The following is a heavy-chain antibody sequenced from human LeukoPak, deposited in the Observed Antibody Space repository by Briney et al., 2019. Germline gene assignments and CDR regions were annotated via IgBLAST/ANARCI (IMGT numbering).Heavy chain of an antibody. V-gene: IGHV1-69*13. Sequence: SVKVSCKASGYTSTGYYMHWVRQAPGQGLEWMGGIIPIFGTADYAQKFQGRVTITADESTSTAYMELSSLRSEDTAVYYCAKEVTYDSSGYDYWGQGTPVTVSS. CDR3: AKEVTYDSSGYDY. D-gene: IGHD3-22*01. CDR1: GYTSTGYY. CDR2: IIPIFGTA. J-gene: IGHJ4*02.